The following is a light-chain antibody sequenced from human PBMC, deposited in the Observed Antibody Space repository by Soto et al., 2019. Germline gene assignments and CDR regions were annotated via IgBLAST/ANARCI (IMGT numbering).Light chain of an antibody. Sequence: DIQMTQSPSTLSASVGDRVTITCRASQNINTWLSWHQQKPGKAPKLLIYAASTLQSGVPLRFSGTGSGTEFTLTISSLQPDDFATYYCQQYTNTNNPWMFGQGTKVDIK. CDR2: AAS. J-gene: IGKJ1*01. CDR1: QNINTW. V-gene: IGKV1-5*03. CDR3: QQYTNTNNPWM.